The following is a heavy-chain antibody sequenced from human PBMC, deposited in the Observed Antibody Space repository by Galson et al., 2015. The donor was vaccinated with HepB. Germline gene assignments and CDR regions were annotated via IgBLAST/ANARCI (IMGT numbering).Heavy chain of an antibody. CDR1: GFTFSSYS. CDR3: ARDVGGRYSS. Sequence: SLRLSCAASGFTFSSYSMSWVRQAPGKGLEWVSSISSSSSYIYYADSVKGRFTISRDNAKNTLYLQMNSLRVEDTAVYYCARDVGGRYSSWGQGTLVTVSS. V-gene: IGHV3-21*01. J-gene: IGHJ4*02. CDR2: ISSSSSYI. D-gene: IGHD1-26*01.